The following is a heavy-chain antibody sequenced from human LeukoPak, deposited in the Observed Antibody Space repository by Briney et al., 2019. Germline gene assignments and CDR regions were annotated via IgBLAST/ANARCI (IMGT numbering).Heavy chain of an antibody. Sequence: SETLSLTCTVSGGSISNYYWGWIRQPPGKGLEWIGNIFYSGSTYYSPSLRSRVTISLDTSRNQFSLKLNSVTAADTAVYYCAKSNGYGLVDIWGQGTLVTVSS. D-gene: IGHD3-10*01. V-gene: IGHV4-39*07. CDR2: IFYSGST. J-gene: IGHJ4*02. CDR1: GGSISNYY. CDR3: AKSNGYGLVDI.